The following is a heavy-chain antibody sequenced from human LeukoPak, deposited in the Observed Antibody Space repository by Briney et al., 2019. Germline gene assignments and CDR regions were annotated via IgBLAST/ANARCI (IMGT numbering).Heavy chain of an antibody. CDR3: ARDSVVVPAATTGDY. D-gene: IGHD2-2*01. J-gene: IGHJ4*02. Sequence: RASVKVSCKASGYTFTSYGISWVRQAPGQGLEWMGWISAYSGNTNYAQKLQGRVTMTTDTSTSTAYMELRSLRSDDTAVYYCARDSVVVPAATTGDYWGQGTLVTVSS. CDR1: GYTFTSYG. CDR2: ISAYSGNT. V-gene: IGHV1-18*01.